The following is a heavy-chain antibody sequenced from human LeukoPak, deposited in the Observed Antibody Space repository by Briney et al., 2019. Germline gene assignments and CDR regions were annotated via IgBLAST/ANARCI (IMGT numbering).Heavy chain of an antibody. CDR3: ARGIRQWLLTYYFDY. V-gene: IGHV3-48*03. CDR2: ISSSGSTI. D-gene: IGHD6-19*01. CDR1: GFTFSSYE. J-gene: IGHJ4*02. Sequence: GGSLRLSCAASGFTFSSYEMNWVRQAPGKGLEWVSYISSSGSTIYYADSVKGRFTISRDNAKNSLYLQMNSLRAEDTAVYYCARGIRQWLLTYYFDYWGQGTLVTVSS.